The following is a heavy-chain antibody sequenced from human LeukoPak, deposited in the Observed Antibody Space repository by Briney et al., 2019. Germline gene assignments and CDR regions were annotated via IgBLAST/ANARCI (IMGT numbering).Heavy chain of an antibody. CDR1: GYTFTSYG. D-gene: IGHD3-9*01. Sequence: ASVKVSCKASGYTFTSYGISWVRQAPGQGLEWMGWISAYNVNTNYAQKLQGRVTMTTDTSTSTAYMELRSLRSDDTAVYYCARDFHYDILTGYYKYYYYYMDVWGKGTTVTVSS. CDR3: ARDFHYDILTGYYKYYYYYMDV. CDR2: ISAYNVNT. V-gene: IGHV1-18*01. J-gene: IGHJ6*03.